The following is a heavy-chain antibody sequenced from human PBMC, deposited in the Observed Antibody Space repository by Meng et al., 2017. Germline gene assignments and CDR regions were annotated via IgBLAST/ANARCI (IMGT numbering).Heavy chain of an antibody. CDR1: GGAFSGYY. Sequence: VPLQRWGAGLLKPSETLSLPCAVYGGAFSGYYWRWIRQPPGKGLEWIGEINHSGSTNYNPSLKSRVTISVDTSKNQFSLKLSSVTAADTAVYYCARRRGGSSDWFDPWGQGTLVTVSS. J-gene: IGHJ5*02. CDR3: ARRRGGSSDWFDP. V-gene: IGHV4-34*01. CDR2: INHSGST. D-gene: IGHD6-6*01.